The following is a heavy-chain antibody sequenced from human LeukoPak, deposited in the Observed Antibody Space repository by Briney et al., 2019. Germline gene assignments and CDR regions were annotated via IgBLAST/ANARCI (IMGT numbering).Heavy chain of an antibody. V-gene: IGHV4-39*01. CDR3: ARGFRGDNFDY. CDR1: GGSISSSGYY. J-gene: IGHJ4*02. D-gene: IGHD7-27*01. CDR2: IEYSGSP. Sequence: SETLSLTCTVSGGSISSSGYYWDWIRQAPGKGLEWIGRIEYSGSPYYNPSLKRRVTISVDTSKNQFSLKLSSVTAADTAVYFCARGFRGDNFDYWGQGTLVTVSS.